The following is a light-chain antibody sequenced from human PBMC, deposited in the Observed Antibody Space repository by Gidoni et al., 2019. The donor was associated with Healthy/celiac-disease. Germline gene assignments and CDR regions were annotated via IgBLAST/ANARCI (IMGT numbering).Light chain of an antibody. CDR3: QVWDSSSDHWV. CDR2: YDS. Sequence: SYVLTQPPSVPVAPGKTARITCGGNNIGSKSVHWDQQKPGQAPVLVIYYDSDRPSGIPERFSGSNSGNTATLTISRVEAGDEADYYCQVWDSSSDHWVFGGGTKLTVL. V-gene: IGLV3-21*04. CDR1: NIGSKS. J-gene: IGLJ3*02.